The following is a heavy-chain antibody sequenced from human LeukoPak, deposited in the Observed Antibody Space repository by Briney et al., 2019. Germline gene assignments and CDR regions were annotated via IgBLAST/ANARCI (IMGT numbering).Heavy chain of an antibody. CDR1: GFTFSSYW. J-gene: IGHJ4*02. CDR2: IRYDGSNK. V-gene: IGHV3-30*02. Sequence: GGSLRLSCAASGFTFSSYWMHWVRQAPGKGLEWVAFIRYDGSNKYYADSVKGRFTISRDNSKNTLYLQMNSLRAEDTAVYYCAKDLDDIVVVPAARGVIGAPDYWGQGTLVTVSS. CDR3: AKDLDDIVVVPAARGVIGAPDY. D-gene: IGHD2-2*01.